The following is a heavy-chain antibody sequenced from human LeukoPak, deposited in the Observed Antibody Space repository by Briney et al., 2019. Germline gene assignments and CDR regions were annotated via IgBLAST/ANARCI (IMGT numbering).Heavy chain of an antibody. CDR3: ARHVLMVRGDLNWFDP. D-gene: IGHD3-10*01. V-gene: IGHV4-34*01. J-gene: IGHJ5*02. CDR1: GGSFSGYY. CDR2: INRSGST. Sequence: SETLSLTCAVYGGSFSGYYWSWIRQPPGKGLEWIGEINRSGSTNYNPSLKSRVTISVDTSKNQFSLKLSSVTAADTAVYYCARHVLMVRGDLNWFDPWGQGTLVTVSS.